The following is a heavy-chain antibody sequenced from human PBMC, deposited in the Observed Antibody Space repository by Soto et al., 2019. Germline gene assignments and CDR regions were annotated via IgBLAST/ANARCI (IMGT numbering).Heavy chain of an antibody. CDR3: AVVGTDDAFDI. CDR2: INAGNGNT. J-gene: IGHJ3*02. Sequence: GASVKVSCKASGYTFTSYAMHWVRQAPGQRLEWMGWINAGNGNTKYSQKFQGRVTITTDTSTSTAYMELRSLRSDDTAVYYCAVVGTDDAFDIWGQGTMVTVSS. V-gene: IGHV1-3*01. CDR1: GYTFTSYA. D-gene: IGHD3-10*01.